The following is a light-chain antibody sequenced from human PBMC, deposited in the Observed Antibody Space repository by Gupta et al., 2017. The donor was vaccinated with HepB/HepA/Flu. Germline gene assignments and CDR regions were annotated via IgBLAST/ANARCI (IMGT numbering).Light chain of an antibody. V-gene: IGKV1-39*01. Sequence: DIRLTQSPSSLSTSVGDRVTITCRASLSISNYLNWFQQIPGKAPKLLIYAASSLQSGVPSRFSGSGSGTDFTLTINSLQPEDFATYYCQQSYNTPWTFGQGTKVEIK. CDR1: LSISNY. CDR3: QQSYNTPWT. J-gene: IGKJ1*01. CDR2: AAS.